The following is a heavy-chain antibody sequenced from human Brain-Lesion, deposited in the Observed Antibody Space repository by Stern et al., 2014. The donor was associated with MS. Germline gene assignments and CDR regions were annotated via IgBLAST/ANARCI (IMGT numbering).Heavy chain of an antibody. D-gene: IGHD2-2*01. CDR3: ARGRVVPGFQYYATDV. CDR1: GGSISSGGYY. J-gene: IGHJ6*02. V-gene: IGHV4-61*02. CDR2: IFNSGST. Sequence: VQLEESGPGLVKPSQTLSLSCTVSGGSISSGGYYWSWIRQPAGKGLEWIGRIFNSGSTSYKPSLKSRVTISTDTSQNQFSLRLNSMTAADTAVYYCARGRVVPGFQYYATDVWGQGTTVIVSS.